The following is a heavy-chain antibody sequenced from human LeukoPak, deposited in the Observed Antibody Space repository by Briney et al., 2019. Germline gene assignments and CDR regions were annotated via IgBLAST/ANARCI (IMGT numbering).Heavy chain of an antibody. Sequence: GASVKVSCKASGYTFTSYGISWVRQAPGQGLEWMGWISAYNGNTNYAQKLKGRVTMTTDTSTSTAYMEPRSLRSDDTAVYYCARESGRAGIWFGELLSSTGGDYWGQGTLVTVSS. D-gene: IGHD3-10*01. V-gene: IGHV1-18*01. J-gene: IGHJ4*02. CDR1: GYTFTSYG. CDR2: ISAYNGNT. CDR3: ARESGRAGIWFGELLSSTGGDY.